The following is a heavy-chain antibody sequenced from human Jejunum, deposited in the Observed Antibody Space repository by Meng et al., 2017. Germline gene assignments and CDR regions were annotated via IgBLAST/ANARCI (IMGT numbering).Heavy chain of an antibody. CDR2: ISAYYGST. V-gene: IGHV1-18*01. CDR3: VREGGSNPYYFEY. Sequence: VQLVQSGAEVKKPGASVKVSCKASGYPFTTYGISWVRQAPGQGLEWMGWISAYYGSTNYAQRLQGRVTLTRDTSTSTVYMDLRSLRSDDTAVYYCVREGGSNPYYFEYWGQGTLVTVSS. J-gene: IGHJ4*02. CDR1: GYPFTTYG. D-gene: IGHD1-26*01.